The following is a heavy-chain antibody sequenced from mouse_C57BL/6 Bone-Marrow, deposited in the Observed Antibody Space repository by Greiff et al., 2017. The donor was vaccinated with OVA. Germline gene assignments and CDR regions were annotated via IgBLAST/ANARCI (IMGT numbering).Heavy chain of an antibody. CDR2: ISNGGGST. J-gene: IGHJ4*01. CDR1: GFTFSDYY. D-gene: IGHD2-4*01. Sequence: EVQGVESGGGLVQPGGSLKLSCAASGFTFSDYYMYWVRQTPEKRLEWVAYISNGGGSTYYPDTVKGRFTISRDNAKNTLYLQMSRLKSEDTAMYYCAKDDYDVGYYAMDYWGQGTSVTVSS. CDR3: AKDDYDVGYYAMDY. V-gene: IGHV5-12*01.